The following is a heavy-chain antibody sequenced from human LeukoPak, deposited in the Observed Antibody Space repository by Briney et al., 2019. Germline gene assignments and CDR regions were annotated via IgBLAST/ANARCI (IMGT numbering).Heavy chain of an antibody. J-gene: IGHJ4*02. D-gene: IGHD3-10*01. V-gene: IGHV3-15*01. CDR2: IKTNTDGGTT. Sequence: GSLRLSCAASGFSVSNAWMNWVRQAPGKGLEWVGRIKTNTDGGTTDYAAPVKGRFTISRDDSKNTPYLQMISLKTDDTAVYYCATDYGSGSYYRCWGQGTLVTVSS. CDR1: GFSVSNAW. CDR3: ATDYGSGSYYRC.